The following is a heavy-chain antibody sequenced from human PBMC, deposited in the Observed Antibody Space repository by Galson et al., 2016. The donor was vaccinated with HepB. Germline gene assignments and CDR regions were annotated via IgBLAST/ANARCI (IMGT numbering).Heavy chain of an antibody. CDR2: INPSGGST. Sequence: GYTFTRYYMHWVRQAPGQGLEWMGIINPSGGSTSYAQKFQGRVTMTRDTSTVYMELSSLRCDDTAVYYCARRLTGSTSGMDVWGQGTTVTVSS. V-gene: IGHV1-46*01. CDR3: ARRLTGSTSGMDV. CDR1: GYTFTRYY. J-gene: IGHJ6*02. D-gene: IGHD1-7*01.